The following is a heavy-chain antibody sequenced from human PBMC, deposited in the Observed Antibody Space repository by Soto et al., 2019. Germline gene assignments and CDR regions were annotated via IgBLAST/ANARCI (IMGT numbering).Heavy chain of an antibody. CDR3: ARGNSGAVAGRLHAFGI. J-gene: IGHJ3*02. CDR1: GGSFSGYY. D-gene: IGHD6-19*01. Sequence: QVQLQQWGAGLLKPSETLSLTCAVYGGSFSGYYWSWIRQPPGKGLEWIGEINHSGSTNYNPSLKSRVTISVDTSKKQFSLKLSSVTAADTAVYYCARGNSGAVAGRLHAFGIWGQGTMVTVSS. CDR2: INHSGST. V-gene: IGHV4-34*01.